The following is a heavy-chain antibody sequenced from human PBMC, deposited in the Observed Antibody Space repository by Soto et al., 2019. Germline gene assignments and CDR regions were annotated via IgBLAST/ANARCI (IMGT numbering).Heavy chain of an antibody. CDR1: GFTFSSYS. CDR3: ARVGRDSTGGDY. D-gene: IGHD4-17*01. J-gene: IGHJ4*02. Sequence: EVQLVESGGGLVKPGGSLRLSCAASGFTFSSYSMNWVRQAPGKGLEWVSSISSSSSYIYYADSVKGRFTISRDNAKNSLYLQMNSLRAEVTAVYYCARVGRDSTGGDYWGQGTLVTVSS. V-gene: IGHV3-21*01. CDR2: ISSSSSYI.